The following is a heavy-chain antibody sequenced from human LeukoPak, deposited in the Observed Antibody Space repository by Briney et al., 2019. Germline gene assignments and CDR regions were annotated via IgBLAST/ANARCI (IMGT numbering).Heavy chain of an antibody. V-gene: IGHV4-4*07. CDR1: GGSISSYY. J-gene: IGHJ4*02. CDR2: IYASGST. Sequence: SETLSLICTVSGGSISSYYWSWIRQPAGKGLEWIGRIYASGSTYYNPSLKSRVTMSVDTSKNQFSLRLTTVTAADTAVYYCARDDYGSGSFGYWGQGTLVTVSS. D-gene: IGHD3-10*01. CDR3: ARDDYGSGSFGY.